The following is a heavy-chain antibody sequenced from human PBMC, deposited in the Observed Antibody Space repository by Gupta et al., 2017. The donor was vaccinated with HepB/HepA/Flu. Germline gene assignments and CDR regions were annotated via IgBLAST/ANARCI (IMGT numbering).Heavy chain of an antibody. J-gene: IGHJ5*02. CDR1: GGTFSSYA. CDR2: SIPILGIA. CDR3: AVLVVSSGWFDP. Sequence: QVQLVQSGAEVKKPGSSVKVACKASGGTFSSYAISWVRQAPGQGLEWMGRSIPILGIANDAQKFQGRVTITADKSTSTAYMELSSLRSEDTAVYYCAVLVVSSGWFDPWGQGTLVTVSS. D-gene: IGHD2-15*01. V-gene: IGHV1-69*04.